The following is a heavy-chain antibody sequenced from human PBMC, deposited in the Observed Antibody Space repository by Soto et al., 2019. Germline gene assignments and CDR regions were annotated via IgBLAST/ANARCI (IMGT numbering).Heavy chain of an antibody. CDR1: GFTFSSYA. CDR3: AKDLPVDTAMGVFDY. D-gene: IGHD5-18*01. Sequence: GGSLRLSCAASGFTFSSYAMSWVRQAPGKGLEWVSDISGSGGSTYYADSLKGRFTISTSNSKNTLYLQMNSLRAEDTAVYYCAKDLPVDTAMGVFDYWGQGTLVTVSS. CDR2: ISGSGGST. V-gene: IGHV3-23*01. J-gene: IGHJ4*02.